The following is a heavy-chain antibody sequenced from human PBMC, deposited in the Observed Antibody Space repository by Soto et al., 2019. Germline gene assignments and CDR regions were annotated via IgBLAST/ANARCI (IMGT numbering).Heavy chain of an antibody. CDR3: ARDYDIWGEDWFDP. CDR2: ISGYNGDT. J-gene: IGHJ5*02. Sequence: QVQLVQSGGEMRKPGASVKVSCKASGYTFTNFGISWVRQAPGQGFGWVGWISGYNGDTNYAPKFRGRVSMTKDKSTTTAYRELTTLTSDDTAVYYCARDYDIWGEDWFDPWGQGTLVTVSS. D-gene: IGHD3-9*01. V-gene: IGHV1-18*01. CDR1: GYTFTNFG.